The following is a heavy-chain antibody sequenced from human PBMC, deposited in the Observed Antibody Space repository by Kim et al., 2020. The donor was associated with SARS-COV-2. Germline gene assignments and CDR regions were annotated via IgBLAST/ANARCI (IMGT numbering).Heavy chain of an antibody. D-gene: IGHD1-26*01. CDR3: AKEFGFSGSYYPDWYFDL. J-gene: IGHJ2*01. CDR2: ISGSGGST. CDR1: GFTFSSYA. Sequence: GGSLRLSCAASGFTFSSYAMSWVRQAPGKGLEWVSAISGSGGSTYYADSVKGRFTISRDNSKNTLYLQMNSLRAEDTAVYYCAKEFGFSGSYYPDWYFDLWGRGTLVTVSS. V-gene: IGHV3-23*01.